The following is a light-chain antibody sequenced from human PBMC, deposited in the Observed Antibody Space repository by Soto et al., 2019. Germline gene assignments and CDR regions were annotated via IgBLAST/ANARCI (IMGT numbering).Light chain of an antibody. Sequence: EIVLTQSPGTLSLSPGERATLSCRASQSVSNNYLAWYQQKPGQAPRLLIYGASNRATGIPDRFSGSGSGTEFTLTISSLQPDDFATYYCQQYMSYSFGQGTKVDIK. V-gene: IGKV3-20*01. J-gene: IGKJ1*01. CDR1: QSVSNNY. CDR3: QQYMSYS. CDR2: GAS.